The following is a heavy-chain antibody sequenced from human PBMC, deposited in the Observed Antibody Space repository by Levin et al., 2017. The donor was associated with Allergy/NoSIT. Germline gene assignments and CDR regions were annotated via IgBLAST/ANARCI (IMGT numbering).Heavy chain of an antibody. CDR1: GYTFTGYY. CDR2: INPNSGGT. J-gene: IGHJ4*02. CDR3: ARVKRIDILTGYPDY. Sequence: ASVKVSCKASGYTFTGYYMHWVRQAPGQGLEWMGWINPNSGGTNYAQKFQGRVTMTRDTSISTAYMELSRLRSDDTAVYYCARVKRIDILTGYPDYWGQGTLVTVSS. D-gene: IGHD3-9*01. V-gene: IGHV1-2*02.